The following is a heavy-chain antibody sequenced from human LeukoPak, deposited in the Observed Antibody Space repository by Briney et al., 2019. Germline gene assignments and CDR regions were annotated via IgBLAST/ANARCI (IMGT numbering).Heavy chain of an antibody. D-gene: IGHD6-19*01. CDR2: ILSPGDK. J-gene: IGHJ3*02. CDR3: AKRLYSSGWSAFDI. CDR1: GFIFSDYP. Sequence: GGSLRLSCAASGFIFSDYPMTWVRQAPGKGLEWVSAILSPGDKHYADSVKGRFTISRDNSKNTLYLQMDSLRAEDTAVYYCAKRLYSSGWSAFDIWGQGTMVTVSS. V-gene: IGHV3-23*01.